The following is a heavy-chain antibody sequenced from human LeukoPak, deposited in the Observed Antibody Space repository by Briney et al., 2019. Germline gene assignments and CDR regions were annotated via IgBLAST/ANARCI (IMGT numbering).Heavy chain of an antibody. Sequence: GGSLRLSCAASGFTFSSYAMHWVRQAPGKGLEWVAVISYDGSNKYYADSVKGRFTISRDNSKNTLYLQMNSLSAEDTAVYYCARDGSSIVLANWGQGTLVTVSS. CDR1: GFTFSSYA. CDR2: ISYDGSNK. D-gene: IGHD3-10*01. V-gene: IGHV3-30-3*01. J-gene: IGHJ4*02. CDR3: ARDGSSIVLAN.